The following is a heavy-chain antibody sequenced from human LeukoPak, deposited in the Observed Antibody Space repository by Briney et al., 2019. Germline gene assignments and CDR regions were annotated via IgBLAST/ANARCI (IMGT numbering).Heavy chain of an antibody. CDR3: AVVTISDARNALEI. CDR1: GSTLRSCW. D-gene: IGHD5-24*01. CDR2: ISCDGSST. V-gene: IGHV3-74*01. Sequence: GGSLRLSCAVSGSTLRSCWMHWVRQAPGKGLVWVSRISCDGSSTNYAGSVKGRFTISRDNAKSTLYLQMNSLRAEDTAVYYCAVVTISDARNALEIWGQGTMVTACS. J-gene: IGHJ3*02.